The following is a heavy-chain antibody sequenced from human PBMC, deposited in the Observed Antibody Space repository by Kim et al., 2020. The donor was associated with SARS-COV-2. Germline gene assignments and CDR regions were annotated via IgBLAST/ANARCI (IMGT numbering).Heavy chain of an antibody. D-gene: IGHD6-13*01. CDR1: GGSFSGYY. CDR3: ARVCCGIAAAGTWYFDL. J-gene: IGHJ2*01. V-gene: IGHV4-34*01. CDR2: INHSGST. Sequence: SETLSLTCAVYGGSFSGYYWSWIRQPPGKGLEWIGEINHSGSTNYNPSLKSRVTISVDTSKNQFSLKLSSVTAADTAVYYCARVCCGIAAAGTWYFDLWGRGTLVTVSS.